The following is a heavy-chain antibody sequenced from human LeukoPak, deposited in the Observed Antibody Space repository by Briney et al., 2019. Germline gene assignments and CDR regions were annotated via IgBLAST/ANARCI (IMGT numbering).Heavy chain of an antibody. CDR1: GGSFSGYY. Sequence: PSETLSLTCAVYGGSFSGYYWTWIRQPPGKGLVWIGEINHSGSTNYHASLKSRVTISVDTSKNQFSLKLSSVTAADTAVYYCARRGYYYELADYWGQGTLVTVSS. V-gene: IGHV4-34*01. CDR3: ARRGYYYELADY. J-gene: IGHJ4*02. CDR2: INHSGST. D-gene: IGHD3-22*01.